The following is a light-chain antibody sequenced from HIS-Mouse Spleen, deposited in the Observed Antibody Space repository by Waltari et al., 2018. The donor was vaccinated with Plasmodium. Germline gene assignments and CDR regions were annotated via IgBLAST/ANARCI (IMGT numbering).Light chain of an antibody. CDR1: QSVSSY. V-gene: IGKV3-11*01. J-gene: IGKJ4*01. CDR2: DAS. Sequence: EIVLTPSPATLSLSPGERATLSCRASQSVSSYLAWHQQKPGQAPRLLIYDASNRATGIPARFSGSGSGTDFTLTISSLEPEDFAVYYCQQRSNWPPLTFGGGTKVEIK. CDR3: QQRSNWPPLT.